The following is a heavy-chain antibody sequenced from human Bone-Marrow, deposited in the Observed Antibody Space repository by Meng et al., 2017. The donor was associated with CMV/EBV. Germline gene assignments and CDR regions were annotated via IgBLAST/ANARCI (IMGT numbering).Heavy chain of an antibody. D-gene: IGHD1-1*01. CDR1: GFTFSSYG. Sequence: GESLKISCAASGFTFSSYGMHWVRQAPGKGLEWVANIKKDGSEKYYVDSVKGRFTISRDNAKNSVFLQMNSLRAEDTAVYFCAKSLEDWGQGQRVTGSS. CDR2: IKKDGSEK. J-gene: IGHJ4*02. V-gene: IGHV3-7*01. CDR3: AKSLED.